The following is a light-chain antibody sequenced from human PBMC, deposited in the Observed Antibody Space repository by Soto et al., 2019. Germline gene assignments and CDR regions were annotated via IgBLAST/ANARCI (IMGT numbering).Light chain of an antibody. CDR2: DVS. CDR3: RSYTSSSTLEGYV. J-gene: IGLJ1*01. Sequence: QSALTQPASVSGSPGPSITISCTGTSSDVGGYNYVSWYQQHPGKAPKLMIYDVSNRPSGVSNRFSGSKSGNTASLTISGLQAEDEVYYYCRSYTSSSTLEGYVFGTGSKVTVL. CDR1: SSDVGGYNY. V-gene: IGLV2-14*01.